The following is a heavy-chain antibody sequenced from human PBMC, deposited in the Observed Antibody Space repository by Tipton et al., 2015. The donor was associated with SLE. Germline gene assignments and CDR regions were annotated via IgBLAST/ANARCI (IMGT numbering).Heavy chain of an antibody. Sequence: SLRLSCAASGFTLSNYGMHWVRQAPGKGLEWVAVIWHDGSQTSYADSVKARFTISRDNSRNTLYLQINSLRPEDTGVYYCAKSSGGVPLDYWGQGTLVTVSS. D-gene: IGHD2-8*02. J-gene: IGHJ4*02. CDR3: AKSSGGVPLDY. CDR2: IWHDGSQT. CDR1: GFTLSNYG. V-gene: IGHV3-30*18.